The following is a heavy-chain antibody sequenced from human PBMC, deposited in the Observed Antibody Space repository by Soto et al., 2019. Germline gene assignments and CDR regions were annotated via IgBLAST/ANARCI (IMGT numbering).Heavy chain of an antibody. V-gene: IGHV3-30*18. CDR2: ASYDGSYK. J-gene: IGHJ4*02. Sequence: QVQLVESGGGVVQPGRSLRLSCAASGFTFSSFGMHWVRQAPGKGLEWVAVASYDGSYKYYADSVKGRFTISRDNSKNPPYLQMNSRRAEDTAGYYCAKERSVVATTPDFDYWGQGTLVTVSS. CDR1: GFTFSSFG. D-gene: IGHD5-12*01. CDR3: AKERSVVATTPDFDY.